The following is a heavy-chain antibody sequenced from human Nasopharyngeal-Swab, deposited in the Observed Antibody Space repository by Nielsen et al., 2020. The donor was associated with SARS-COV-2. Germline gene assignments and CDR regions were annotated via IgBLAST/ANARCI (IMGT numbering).Heavy chain of an antibody. D-gene: IGHD3-3*01. Sequence: LSLTCAASGFTFTPYGMNWVRQAPGKGLEWVSYVGSSNCHLYYADSVKGRFTISRDNAKNSLYLQMDSLRGEDTAVYYCARDGLDYDFWSAYFMDVWGQGTTVTVSS. CDR1: GFTFTPYG. J-gene: IGHJ6*02. CDR3: ARDGLDYDFWSAYFMDV. CDR2: VGSSNCHL. V-gene: IGHV3-21*01.